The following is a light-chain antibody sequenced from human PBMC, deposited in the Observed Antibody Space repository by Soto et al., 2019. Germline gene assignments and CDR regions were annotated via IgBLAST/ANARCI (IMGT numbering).Light chain of an antibody. Sequence: QSVLTQPPSVSGAPGQRVTISCTGSNSNIGAGFGVQLYQQFPRTAPRLLIYSNTNRPSGVPDRFSASKSGTSASLAITGLRAEDEADYYCQTWATGIHVFGTGTKVTVL. CDR3: QTWATGIHV. CDR2: SNT. V-gene: IGLV1-40*01. CDR1: NSNIGAGFG. J-gene: IGLJ1*01.